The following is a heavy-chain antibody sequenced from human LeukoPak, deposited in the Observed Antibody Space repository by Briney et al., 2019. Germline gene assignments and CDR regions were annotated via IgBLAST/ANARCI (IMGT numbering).Heavy chain of an antibody. CDR1: GFTASSNY. J-gene: IGHJ6*03. CDR3: ARGPSYYDFWSGLRGRNYYYYYMDV. V-gene: IGHV3-53*01. CDR2: IYSGGST. Sequence: PGGSLRLSCAASGFTASSNYMSWVRQAPGKGLEWVSVIYSGGSTYYADSVKGRFTISRDNSKNPLYLQMNSLRAEDTAVYYCARGPSYYDFWSGLRGRNYYYYYMDVWGKGTTVTVSS. D-gene: IGHD3-3*01.